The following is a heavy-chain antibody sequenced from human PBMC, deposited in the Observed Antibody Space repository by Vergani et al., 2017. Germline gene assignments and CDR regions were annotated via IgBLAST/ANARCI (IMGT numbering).Heavy chain of an antibody. J-gene: IGHJ4*02. V-gene: IGHV3-11*04. D-gene: IGHD3-9*01. CDR2: ISSSGSTI. Sequence: QVQLVESGGGLVKPGGSLRLSCAASGFTFSDYYMSWIRQAPGKGLEWVSYISSSGSTIYYADSVKGRFTISRDNAKNSLYLQMNSLRAEDTAVYYCARAVVIYDILTGYYIGPPGYWGQGTLVTVSS. CDR3: ARAVVIYDILTGYYIGPPGY. CDR1: GFTFSDYY.